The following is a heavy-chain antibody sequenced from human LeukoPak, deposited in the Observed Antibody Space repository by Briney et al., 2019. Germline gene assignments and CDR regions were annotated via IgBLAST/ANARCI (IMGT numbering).Heavy chain of an antibody. V-gene: IGHV4-39*01. CDR3: ARGDSSSWSLFDY. J-gene: IGHJ4*02. D-gene: IGHD6-13*01. CDR2: IYSSGSP. CDR1: GGSISSGSHF. Sequence: SETLSLTCTVSGGSISSGSHFWAWIRQPPGKGLEWIGGIYSSGSPSYSPSLRSRVTMSVDTSKNQFSLELSSVTAADTAVYYCARGDSSSWSLFDYWGQGTLVTVSS.